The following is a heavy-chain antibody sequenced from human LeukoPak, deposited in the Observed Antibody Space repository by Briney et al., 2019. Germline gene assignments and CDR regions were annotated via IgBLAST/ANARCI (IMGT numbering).Heavy chain of an antibody. CDR1: GFTFSNYW. V-gene: IGHV3-7*03. CDR2: ISQDGSGK. J-gene: IGHJ6*02. Sequence: PGGSLRLSCGASGFTFSNYWMSWVRQAPGKGLEWVINISQDGSGKNYADSVEGRFTISRDNAKNSLYLQMNSLRAEDTAVYYCARGQTRFYYYYGMDVWGQGTTVTVSS. CDR3: ARGQTRFYYYYGMDV. D-gene: IGHD4-23*01.